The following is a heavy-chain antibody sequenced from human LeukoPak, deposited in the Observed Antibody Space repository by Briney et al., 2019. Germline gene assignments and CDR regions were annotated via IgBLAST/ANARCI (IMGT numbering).Heavy chain of an antibody. V-gene: IGHV3-30*03. J-gene: IGHJ4*02. CDR1: GFTFSSYG. CDR2: ISYDGSNK. CDR3: ARDAGSWTDFDY. D-gene: IGHD6-13*01. Sequence: PGRSLRLSCAASGFTFSSYGMHWVRQAPGKGLEWVAVISYDGSNKYYADSVKGRFTISRDNSKNTVFLQMNSLRTEDTAVYYCARDAGSWTDFDYWGQGTLVSVSS.